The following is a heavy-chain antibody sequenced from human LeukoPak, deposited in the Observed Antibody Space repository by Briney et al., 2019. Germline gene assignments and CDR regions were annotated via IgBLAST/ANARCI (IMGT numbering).Heavy chain of an antibody. D-gene: IGHD2-15*01. V-gene: IGHV3-23*01. CDR2: ISGSGGST. CDR3: AKGDVVVVAATIFFDY. Sequence: PGGSLRLSCAASGFTFSSYAMSWVRQAPGKGLEWVSAISGSGGSTYYADSVKGRFTISRDNSKNTLYLQMNSLRAEDTAVYYCAKGDVVVVAATIFFDYWGQGTLVTVSS. CDR1: GFTFSSYA. J-gene: IGHJ4*02.